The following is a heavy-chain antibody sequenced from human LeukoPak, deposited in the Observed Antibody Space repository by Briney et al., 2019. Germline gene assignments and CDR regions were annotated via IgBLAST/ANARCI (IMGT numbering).Heavy chain of an antibody. CDR3: ARDYGDYYYGMDV. D-gene: IGHD4-17*01. Sequence: GGSLRLSCAASGFTFSSYGMHWVRQAPGKGLEWVAVIWFDGSNKYYADSVKGRFTISRDNSKNTLYLQMNSLRAEDTAVYYCARDYGDYYYGMDVWGQGTTVTVSS. V-gene: IGHV3-30*19. J-gene: IGHJ6*02. CDR2: IWFDGSNK. CDR1: GFTFSSYG.